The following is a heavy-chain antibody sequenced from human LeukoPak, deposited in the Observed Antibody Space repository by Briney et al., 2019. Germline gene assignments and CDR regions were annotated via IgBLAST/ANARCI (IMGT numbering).Heavy chain of an antibody. V-gene: IGHV3-23*01. CDR2: ISGSGGST. CDR1: GFTFSSYA. CDR3: AKDLILWFGEFDY. J-gene: IGHJ4*02. D-gene: IGHD3-10*01. Sequence: GESLRLSCAASGFTFSSYAMSWVRQAPGKGLEWVSAISGSGGSTYYADSVKGRFTISRDNSKSTLYLQMNSLRAEDTAVYYCAKDLILWFGEFDYWGQGTLVTVSS.